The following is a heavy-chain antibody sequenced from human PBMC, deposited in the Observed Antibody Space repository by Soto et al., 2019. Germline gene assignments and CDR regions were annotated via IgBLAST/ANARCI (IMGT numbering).Heavy chain of an antibody. V-gene: IGHV4-30-4*01. CDR3: ASSEGSSGSTALFDY. CDR1: GGSISSGDYY. CDR2: IYYSGST. J-gene: IGHJ4*02. D-gene: IGHD3-22*01. Sequence: SETLSLTCTVSGGSISSGDYYWSWIRQPPGKGLEWIGYIYYSGSTYYNPSLKSRVTISVDTSKNQFSLKLSSATAADTAVYYCASSEGSSGSTALFDYWGQGTLVTVSS.